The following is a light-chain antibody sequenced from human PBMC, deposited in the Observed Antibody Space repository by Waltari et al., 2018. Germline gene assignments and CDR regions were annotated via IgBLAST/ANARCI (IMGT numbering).Light chain of an antibody. V-gene: IGLV1-40*01. CDR1: SSNIGAGCD. CDR3: QSYVSSLGGSGWV. CDR2: GNN. Sequence: QSVLTQPPSVSGALGQRVAISCTGSSSNIGAGCDVPWYHQLPGTAPKLLIYGNNNRPSGVPDRISGSKSGTSASLVITGLQAEDEADYYCQSYVSSLGGSGWVFGGGTKLTVL. J-gene: IGLJ3*02.